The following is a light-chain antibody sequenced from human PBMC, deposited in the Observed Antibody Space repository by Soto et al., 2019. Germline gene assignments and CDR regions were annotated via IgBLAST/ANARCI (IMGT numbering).Light chain of an antibody. J-gene: IGKJ5*01. V-gene: IGKV3-11*01. CDR2: DAY. CDR3: QQRHMWPIT. CDR1: QSVSGSY. Sequence: EIVLTQSPGTLSLSPGERATLSCRASQSVSGSYLAWYQQKPGQAPRLLIYDAYNRATGIPPRFSGSGSGTDFTLTISSLEPEDSAVYYCQQRHMWPITFGQGTRLEIK.